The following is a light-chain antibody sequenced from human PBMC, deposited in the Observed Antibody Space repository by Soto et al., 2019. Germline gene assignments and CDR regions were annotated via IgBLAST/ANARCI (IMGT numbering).Light chain of an antibody. CDR3: QVWDSGSDHPV. V-gene: IGLV3-21*04. Sequence: SYELTQPPSVSVAPGWTASLTCGGNNIGSFNVHWYQQRPGQAPVLVMYYDNDRHSGIPERFSGSKSRNTATLTISGVEAGDEADYYCQVWDSGSDHPVFGGGTKLTVL. CDR1: NIGSFN. CDR2: YDN. J-gene: IGLJ2*01.